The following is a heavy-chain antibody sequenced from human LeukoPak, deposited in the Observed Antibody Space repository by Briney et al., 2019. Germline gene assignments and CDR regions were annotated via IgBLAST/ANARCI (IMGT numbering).Heavy chain of an antibody. CDR2: IRYDGSNK. V-gene: IGHV3-30*02. D-gene: IGHD3-10*01. CDR1: GFTSSSYG. J-gene: IGHJ4*02. Sequence: PGGSLRLSCAASGFTSSSYGMHWVRQAPGKGLEWVAFIRYDGSNKYYADSVKGRFTISRDNSKNTLYLQMNSLRAEDTAVYYCAKVGDTYYYGSGSYWDYWGQGTLVTVSS. CDR3: AKVGDTYYYGSGSYWDY.